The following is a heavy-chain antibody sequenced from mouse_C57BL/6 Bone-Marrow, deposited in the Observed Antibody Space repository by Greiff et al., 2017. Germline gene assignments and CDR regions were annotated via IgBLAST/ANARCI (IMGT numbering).Heavy chain of an antibody. D-gene: IGHD1-1*01. Sequence: VHVKQSGAELVRPGSSVKMSCKTSGYTFTSYGINWVKQRPGQGLEWIGYIYIGHGYTEYNEKFKGKATLTLDTSSSTAYMQLSSLTSEDSAIYFCARWDYYGTPFAYWGQGTLVTVSA. CDR3: ARWDYYGTPFAY. J-gene: IGHJ3*01. CDR1: GYTFTSYG. V-gene: IGHV1-58*01. CDR2: IYIGHGYT.